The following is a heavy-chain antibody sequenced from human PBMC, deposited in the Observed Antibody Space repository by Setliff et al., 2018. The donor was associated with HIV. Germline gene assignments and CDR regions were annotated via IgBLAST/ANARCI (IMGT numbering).Heavy chain of an antibody. CDR1: GFTLSEVS. J-gene: IGHJ6*03. CDR2: FDPQDGET. V-gene: IGHV1-24*01. Sequence: ASVKVSCKVSGFTLSEVSIHWVRQAPGKGLEWMGYFDPQDGETVYAQKFQGRVTMTEDTSTDTAYMEMSGLRSEDTAVYYCTTSSGSFYQYYYYMDVWGKGTTVTVSS. CDR3: TTSSGSFYQYYYYMDV. D-gene: IGHD1-26*01.